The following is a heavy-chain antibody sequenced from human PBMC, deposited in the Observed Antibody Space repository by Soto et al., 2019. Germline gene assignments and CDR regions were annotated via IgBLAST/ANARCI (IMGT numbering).Heavy chain of an antibody. V-gene: IGHV4-59*01. Sequence: PSETLSLTCTVSGGSISSYYWSWIRQPPGKGLEWIGYIYYSGSTNYNPSLKSRVTISVDTSKNQFSLKLSSVTAADTAVYYCARDTYYSSYYYGMDVWGQGTTVTVSS. CDR2: IYYSGST. D-gene: IGHD4-4*01. J-gene: IGHJ6*02. CDR3: ARDTYYSSYYYGMDV. CDR1: GGSISSYY.